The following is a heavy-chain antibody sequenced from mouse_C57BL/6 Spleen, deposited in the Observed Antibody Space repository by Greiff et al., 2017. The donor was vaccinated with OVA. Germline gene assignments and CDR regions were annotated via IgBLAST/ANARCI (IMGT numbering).Heavy chain of an antibody. CDR2: IDPETGGT. CDR3: TTDLPGAY. CDR1: GYTFTDYE. J-gene: IGHJ3*01. V-gene: IGHV1-15*01. D-gene: IGHD2-1*01. Sequence: QVQLQQSGAELVRPGASVTLSCKASGYTFTDYEMHWVKQTPVHGLEWIGAIDPETGGTAYNQKFKGKAILTADKSSSTAYMELRSLTSEDSAVYYCTTDLPGAYWGQGTLVTVSA.